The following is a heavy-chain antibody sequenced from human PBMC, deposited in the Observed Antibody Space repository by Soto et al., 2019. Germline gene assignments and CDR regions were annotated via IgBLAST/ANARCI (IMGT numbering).Heavy chain of an antibody. CDR1: GFIFSEHD. CDR3: AKRQGIGAAAKNFDF. CDR2: ISAGGNLI. D-gene: IGHD6-13*01. Sequence: GGSLRLSCAASGFIFSEHDMSWVRQVPGKGLEWVSGISAGGNLIYYADSVRGRFTMSRDNSKNILYLQMNSLRAEDTAVYFCAKRQGIGAAAKNFDFWGQGARVTSPQ. J-gene: IGHJ4*02. V-gene: IGHV3-23*01.